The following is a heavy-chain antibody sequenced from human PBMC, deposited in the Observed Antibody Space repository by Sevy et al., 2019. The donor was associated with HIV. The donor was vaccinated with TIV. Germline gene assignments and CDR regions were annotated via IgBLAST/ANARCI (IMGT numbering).Heavy chain of an antibody. J-gene: IGHJ4*02. D-gene: IGHD4-17*01. V-gene: IGHV1-24*01. Sequence: KFQGRVTMTEDTSTDTAYMELSSLRSEDTAMYYCATNTDYGDSDYWGQGTLVTVSS. CDR3: ATNTDYGDSDY.